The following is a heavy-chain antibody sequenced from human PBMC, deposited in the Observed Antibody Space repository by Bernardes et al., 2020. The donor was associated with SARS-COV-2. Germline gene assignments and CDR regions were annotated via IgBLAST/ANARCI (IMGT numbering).Heavy chain of an antibody. Sequence: SNTLYLTCSVSGGSINNVIYYRGWVRQSPGKGLEWIASMYYSGAAYYNPSLKSRVTMSADTTANQFSLRLKSVTAADTALYYCARGIWDDTSTRGAFDIWGPGIMVTVSS. J-gene: IGHJ3*02. CDR2: MYYSGAA. CDR3: ARGIWDDTSTRGAFDI. CDR1: GGSINNVIYY. V-gene: IGHV4-39*07. D-gene: IGHD3-16*01.